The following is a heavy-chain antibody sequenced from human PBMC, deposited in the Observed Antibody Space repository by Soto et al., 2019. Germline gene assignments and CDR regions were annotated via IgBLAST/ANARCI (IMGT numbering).Heavy chain of an antibody. CDR2: IYYSGST. D-gene: IGHD3-22*01. CDR3: ARTTYYYDSSGYKMRNHFDY. CDR1: GVSISSGGYY. Sequence: SETLSLTCTVSGVSISSGGYYWSWIRQHPGKGLEWIGYIYYSGSTYYNPSLKSRVTISVDTSKNQFSLKLGSVTAADTAVYYCARTTYYYDSSGYKMRNHFDYWGQGTLVTVSS. J-gene: IGHJ4*02. V-gene: IGHV4-31*03.